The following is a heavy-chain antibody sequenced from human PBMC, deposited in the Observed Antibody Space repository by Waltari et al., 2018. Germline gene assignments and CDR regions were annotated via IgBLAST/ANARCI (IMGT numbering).Heavy chain of an antibody. Sequence: QVQLQQWGAGLLKPSETLSLTCAVYGGSFSGYYWSWIRQPPGKGLEWIGEINHSGSTNYNPSLKSRVTISVDTSKNQFSLKLSSVTAADTAVYYCARAHYDSSGYCDYWGQGTLVTVSS. CDR3: ARAHYDSSGYCDY. J-gene: IGHJ4*02. CDR2: INHSGST. D-gene: IGHD3-22*01. CDR1: GGSFSGYY. V-gene: IGHV4-34*01.